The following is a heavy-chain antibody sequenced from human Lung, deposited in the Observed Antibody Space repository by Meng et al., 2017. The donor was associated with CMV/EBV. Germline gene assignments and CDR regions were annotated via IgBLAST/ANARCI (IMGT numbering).Heavy chain of an antibody. CDR3: VRAVHGLEI. CDR1: GYTLTTYG. J-gene: IGHJ6*02. V-gene: IGHV1-8*01. CDR2: VNPDNGDG. Sequence: ASVKVSCKASGYTLTTYGINWVRQAPGQGLEWMGWVNPDNGDGGYAQRFQGRVTVTTDTSINTAYLELTSLRSDDTAVYYCVRAVHGLEIWGQGTTVTVSS. D-gene: IGHD4-17*01.